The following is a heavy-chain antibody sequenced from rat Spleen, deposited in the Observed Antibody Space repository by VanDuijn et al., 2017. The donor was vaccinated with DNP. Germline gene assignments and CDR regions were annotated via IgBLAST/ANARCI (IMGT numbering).Heavy chain of an antibody. CDR2: ISYEGSST. J-gene: IGHJ4*01. Sequence: EVQLVESGGGLVQPGRSLKLSCAASGFTFSDYYMAWVRQAPTKGLEWVASISYEGSSTYYGDSVKGRFTISRDNAKSTLYLQMNSLRSEDTATYYCARQGTLDAWGQGTSVTVSS. CDR3: ARQGTLDA. V-gene: IGHV5-22*01. D-gene: IGHD3-4*01. CDR1: GFTFSDYY.